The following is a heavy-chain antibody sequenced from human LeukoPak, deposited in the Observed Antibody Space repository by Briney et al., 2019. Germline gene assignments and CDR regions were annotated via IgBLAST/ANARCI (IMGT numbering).Heavy chain of an antibody. CDR1: GGSISSSSYY. J-gene: IGHJ5*02. D-gene: IGHD2-2*01. CDR3: ASGYCSSTSCYYGWFYP. CDR2: IYYSGST. V-gene: IGHV4-39*07. Sequence: SETLSLTCTVSGGSISSSSYYWGWIRQPPGKGLEWIGSIYYSGSTYYNPSLKSRVTISVDTSKNQFSLKLSSVTAADTAVYYCASGYCSSTSCYYGWFYPWGQGTLVTVSS.